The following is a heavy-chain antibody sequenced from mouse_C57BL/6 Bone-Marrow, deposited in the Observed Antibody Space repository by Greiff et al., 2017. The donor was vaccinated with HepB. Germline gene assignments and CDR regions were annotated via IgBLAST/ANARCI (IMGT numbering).Heavy chain of an antibody. J-gene: IGHJ1*03. D-gene: IGHD2-3*01. V-gene: IGHV1-63*01. CDR1: GYTFTNYW. Sequence: QVQLQQSGAELVRPGTSVKMSCKASGYTFTNYWIGWAKQRPGHGLEWIGDIYPGGGYTNYNEKFKGKATLTADKSSSTSYMQFSSRTSEDSAIYYWARDGAAYWDFEVWGTGTTVTVSS. CDR2: IYPGGGYT. CDR3: ARDGAAYWDFEV.